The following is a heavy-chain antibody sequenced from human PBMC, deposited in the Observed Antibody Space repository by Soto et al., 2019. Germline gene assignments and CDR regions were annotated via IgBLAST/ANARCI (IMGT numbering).Heavy chain of an antibody. V-gene: IGHV4-39*01. CDR1: GGSISSSRSY. CDR2: IFYSGST. Sequence: SETLSLTCNVSGGSISSSRSYWAWIRQPPGKGLEWIANIFYSGSTYYNPSLASRVTVSVDTSKNQFSLKLSSVTAADTAVYYCARQPTTGDLDVWFAPWAQGTLVTVSA. J-gene: IGHJ5*01. D-gene: IGHD1-1*01. CDR3: ARQPTTGDLDVWFAP.